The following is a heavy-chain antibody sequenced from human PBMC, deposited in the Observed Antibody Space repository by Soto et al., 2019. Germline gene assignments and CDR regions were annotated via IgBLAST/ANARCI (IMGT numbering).Heavy chain of an antibody. CDR2: TYFRSKWYN. CDR3: AKGDNLGPKTGYAFDP. CDR1: GDSVSSNTAS. J-gene: IGHJ5*02. V-gene: IGHV6-1*01. D-gene: IGHD5-12*01. Sequence: PSQTLSLTCAISGDSVSSNTASWNWIRQSPSRGLEWLGRTYFRSKWYNDYAVSVKSRIIINPDTSNNQFSPQLHSVTPGDTAVYSCAKGDNLGPKTGYAFDPWGQGIMVTVSS.